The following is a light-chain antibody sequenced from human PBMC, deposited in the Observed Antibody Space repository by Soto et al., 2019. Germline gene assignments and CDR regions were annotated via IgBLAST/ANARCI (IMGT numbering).Light chain of an antibody. CDR2: DAS. Sequence: EIVMTQSPATLSVSPGEGATLSCRASQSVSSYLAWYQQKPGQAPRLLIYDASNRATGIPARFIGSGSGTDFTLTISSLEPEDFAVYYCQQRFNWPPLTFGGGTKVDIK. V-gene: IGKV3-11*01. J-gene: IGKJ4*01. CDR1: QSVSSY. CDR3: QQRFNWPPLT.